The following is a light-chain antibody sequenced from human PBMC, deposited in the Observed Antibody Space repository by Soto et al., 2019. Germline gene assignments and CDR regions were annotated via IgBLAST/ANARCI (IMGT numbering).Light chain of an antibody. CDR1: QSLLHITGETF. J-gene: IGKJ4*01. Sequence: VMTQTPLSLSVAPGQPASISCKSSQSLLHITGETFLFWYQQKPGQPPKLLIYWASTREFGVPDRFSASGSGTDFTLTISSLQAEDVAVYYCQQYYNSPPTFGGGTKVDIK. V-gene: IGKV4-1*01. CDR2: WAS. CDR3: QQYYNSPPT.